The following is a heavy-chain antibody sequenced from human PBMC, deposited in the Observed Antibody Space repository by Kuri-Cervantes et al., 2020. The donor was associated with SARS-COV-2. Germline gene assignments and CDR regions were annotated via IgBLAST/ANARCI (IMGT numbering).Heavy chain of an antibody. CDR3: ARAGVTIFGVVSAFDY. V-gene: IGHV3-30*02. Sequence: GESLKISCAASGFTFSSYAMHWVRQAPGKGLEWVAFIRYDGSNKYYADSVKGRFTISRDNAKNSQYLQMNSLRAEDTAVYYCARAGVTIFGVVSAFDYWGQGTLVTVSS. CDR2: IRYDGSNK. CDR1: GFTFSSYA. J-gene: IGHJ4*02. D-gene: IGHD3-3*01.